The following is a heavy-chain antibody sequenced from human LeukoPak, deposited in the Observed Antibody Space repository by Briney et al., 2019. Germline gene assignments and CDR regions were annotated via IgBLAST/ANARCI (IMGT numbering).Heavy chain of an antibody. D-gene: IGHD2-21*02. CDR3: ASAEATYCGGDCLIVSSGMNV. J-gene: IGHJ6*02. V-gene: IGHV4-59*08. CDR2: IYYSGST. CDR1: GGSISSYY. Sequence: SETLSLTCTVSGGSISSYYWNWIRQPPGKGLEYIGYIYYSGSTNYNPSLKSRVTISVDTSKNQFSLRLSSVTAADTAVYYCASAEATYCGGDCLIVSSGMNVWGQGTTVTVSS.